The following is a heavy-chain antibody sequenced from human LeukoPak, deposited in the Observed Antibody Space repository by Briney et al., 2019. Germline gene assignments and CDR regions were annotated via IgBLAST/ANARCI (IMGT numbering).Heavy chain of an antibody. CDR1: GFTFGTYE. D-gene: IGHD3-9*01. CDR2: ITGSDGSS. J-gene: IGHJ4*02. V-gene: IGHV3-23*01. CDR3: AKWGDYDILTGYYVPDY. Sequence: QAGGSLRLSCAASGFTFGTYEMNWVRQAPGKGLEWVSAITGSDGSSYYADSVKGRFTISRDNSKNTLYLQVNSLRAEDTAVYYCAKWGDYDILTGYYVPDYWGQGTLVTVSS.